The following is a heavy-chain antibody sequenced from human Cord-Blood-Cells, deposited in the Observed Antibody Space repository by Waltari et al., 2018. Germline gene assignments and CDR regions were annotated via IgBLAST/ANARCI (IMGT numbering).Heavy chain of an antibody. Sequence: QLQLQESGPGLVKPSETLSLTCTVSGGSISSSSYYWGWIRHPHGKGREWIGCIYYSGSTYYTPSLKSRVTISVDTSKNQFSLKLSSVTAADTAVYYCARGTIISYYYYDSSGSSFDYWGQGTLVTVSS. CDR2: IYYSGST. V-gene: IGHV4-39*01. CDR1: GGSISSSSYY. CDR3: ARGTIISYYYYDSSGSSFDY. D-gene: IGHD3-22*01. J-gene: IGHJ4*02.